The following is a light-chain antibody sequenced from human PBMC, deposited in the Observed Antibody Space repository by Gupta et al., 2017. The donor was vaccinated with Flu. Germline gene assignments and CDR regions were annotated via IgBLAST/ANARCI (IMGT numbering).Light chain of an antibody. J-gene: IGKJ3*01. CDR2: GAS. V-gene: IGKV3-20*01. CDR1: RSVYSTY. Sequence: ERATLSCRASRSVYSTYLAWYQQKPGQSPRLLIYGASNRATGIPDRFSGSGSGTDFTLTISRLEPEDFAVYYCQQYGVSPPTFGPGAKVDIK. CDR3: QQYGVSPPT.